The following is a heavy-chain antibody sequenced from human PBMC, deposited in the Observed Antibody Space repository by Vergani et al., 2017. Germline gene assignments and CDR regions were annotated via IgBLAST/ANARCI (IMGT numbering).Heavy chain of an antibody. CDR2: MSRSSSTI. CDR3: ARPSLDVFCTIGVCPLGY. J-gene: IGHJ4*02. V-gene: IGHV3-48*01. Sequence: EVQLVESGGGLVQPGGSLRLFCAASGSTFSSYAMNWVRQATGKGLEWVSYMSRSSSTIYYADSVKGRFTICRDNAKHSLHLQMNNLRAEDTAVYYCARPSLDVFCTIGVCPLGYWGQGALVTVSS. D-gene: IGHD2-8*01. CDR1: GSTFSSYA.